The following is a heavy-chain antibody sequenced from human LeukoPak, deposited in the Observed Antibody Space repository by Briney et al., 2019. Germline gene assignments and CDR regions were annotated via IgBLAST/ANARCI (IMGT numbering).Heavy chain of an antibody. V-gene: IGHV3-48*01. CDR1: GFTFSSYS. Sequence: GGSLRLSCAASGFTFSSYSMTWVRQAPGKGLEWVSYISSSSSTIYYADSVKGRFTISRDNAKNSPYLQMNSLRAEDTAVYYCARDRGCPDYWGQGTLVTVSS. J-gene: IGHJ4*02. D-gene: IGHD4/OR15-4a*01. CDR3: ARDRGCPDY. CDR2: ISSSSSTI.